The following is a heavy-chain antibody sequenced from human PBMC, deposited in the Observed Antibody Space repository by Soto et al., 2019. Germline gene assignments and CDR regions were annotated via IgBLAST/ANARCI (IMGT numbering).Heavy chain of an antibody. Sequence: SETLSLTCTVSGGSISSSSYYWGWIRQPPGKGLEWIGSIYYSGSTYYNPSLKSRVTISVDTSKNQFSLKLSSVTAADTAVYYCARREKDSSGWYDYYGMDVWGQGTTVTVAS. J-gene: IGHJ6*02. D-gene: IGHD6-19*01. CDR3: ARREKDSSGWYDYYGMDV. CDR2: IYYSGST. V-gene: IGHV4-39*01. CDR1: GGSISSSSYY.